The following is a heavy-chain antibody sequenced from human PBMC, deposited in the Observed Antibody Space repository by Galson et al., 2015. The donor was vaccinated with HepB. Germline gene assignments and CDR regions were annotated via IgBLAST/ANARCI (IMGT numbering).Heavy chain of an antibody. CDR3: ARDQYEYICSVRRPLDY. V-gene: IGHV3-21*01. J-gene: IGHJ4*02. D-gene: IGHD2/OR15-2a*01. CDR2: IRTSSSYI. Sequence: SLRLSCAASGFTFSNYNMHWVRQAPGKGLEWVSCIRTSSSYIYYADSVKGRFTISRDNAKDSLYLQMNSLRAEDTAVYYCARDQYEYICSVRRPLDYCGPVTLGT. CDR1: GFTFSNYN.